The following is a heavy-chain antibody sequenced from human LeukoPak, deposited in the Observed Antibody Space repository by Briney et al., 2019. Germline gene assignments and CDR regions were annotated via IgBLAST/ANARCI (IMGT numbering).Heavy chain of an antibody. V-gene: IGHV3-66*01. CDR2: IYSGGST. CDR3: ARDWSDGSGSYYDAHYFDH. CDR1: GFTVSSNY. J-gene: IGHJ4*02. D-gene: IGHD3-10*01. Sequence: GGSLRLSCAASGFTVSSNYMSWVRQAPGKGLEWVSGIYSGGSTYYADSVKGRFTISRDNSKNTLYLQMNSLRAEDTAVYYCARDWSDGSGSYYDAHYFDHWGQGTLVTVSS.